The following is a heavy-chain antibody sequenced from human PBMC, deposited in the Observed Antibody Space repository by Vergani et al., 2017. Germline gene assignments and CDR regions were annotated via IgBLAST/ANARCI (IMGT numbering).Heavy chain of an antibody. CDR1: GYTFTGYY. CDR3: ARAYDFWSGYTVDYYYMDV. CDR2: INPIFGKA. V-gene: IGHV1-69*01. J-gene: IGHJ6*03. Sequence: QVQLVQSGAEVKKPGASVKVSCKASGYTFTGYYMHWVRQAPGQGLEWMGWINPIFGKANYAQKFQGRVTITADESTSTAYMEQSSLRSEDTAVDYCARAYDFWSGYTVDYYYMDVWGKGTTVTVSS. D-gene: IGHD3-3*01.